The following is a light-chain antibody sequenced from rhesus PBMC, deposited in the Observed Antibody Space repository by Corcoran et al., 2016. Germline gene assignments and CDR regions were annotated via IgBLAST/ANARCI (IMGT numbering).Light chain of an antibody. Sequence: DIQMTQSPSSLSASVGDRVTVTCRASQGINKELSWYQQRQGKAPTLLIYAASSLQTGFSSRFSGSGSGTYFTLTISSLQPEDVATYYCLQDYTTPYSFGQGTKVEIK. J-gene: IGKJ2*01. CDR2: AAS. CDR1: QGINKE. CDR3: LQDYTTPYS. V-gene: IGKV1-94*01.